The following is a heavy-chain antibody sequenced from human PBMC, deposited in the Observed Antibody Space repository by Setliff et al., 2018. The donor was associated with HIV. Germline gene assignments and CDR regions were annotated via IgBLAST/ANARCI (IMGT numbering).Heavy chain of an antibody. CDR3: ARRIDNSGSFPDKNWFDT. V-gene: IGHV4-4*07. CDR1: GGSISSYY. J-gene: IGHJ5*02. D-gene: IGHD3-10*01. Sequence: SETLSLTCTVSGGSISSYYWSWIRQPAGKGLEWIGRIYTSGSTNYNPSLKSRVTMSVDTSKNQFSLKLSSVTAADTAVYYCARRIDNSGSFPDKNWFDTWGQGSLVTVSS. CDR2: IYTSGST.